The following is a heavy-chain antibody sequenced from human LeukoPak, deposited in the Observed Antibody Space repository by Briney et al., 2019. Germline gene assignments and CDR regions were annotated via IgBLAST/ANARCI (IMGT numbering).Heavy chain of an antibody. D-gene: IGHD3-22*01. Sequence: PGGCLRLSRAASGFTHSSNYMSWVRQAPGKGLEWVLVIYSGGSTYYANSVKGRFTISRDNSKNALYLQMNSLRAEEAAVYYCARGGLLEGDYYDSTDEGGKYYFDYWGQGTLVTVSS. J-gene: IGHJ4*02. CDR3: ARGGLLEGDYYDSTDEGGKYYFDY. CDR2: IYSGGST. CDR1: GFTHSSNY. V-gene: IGHV3-53*01.